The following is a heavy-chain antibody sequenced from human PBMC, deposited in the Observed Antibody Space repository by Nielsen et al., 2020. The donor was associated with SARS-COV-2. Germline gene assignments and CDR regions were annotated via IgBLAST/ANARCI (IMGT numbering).Heavy chain of an antibody. V-gene: IGHV7-4-1*02. CDR2: INTNTGNP. CDR1: GGTFSSYA. CDR3: ARLGVNAMALHHRLFGY. Sequence: ASVKVSCKASGGTFSSYAISWVRQAPGQGLEWMGWINTNTGNPTYAQGFTGRFVFSLDTSVSTAYLQISSLKAEDTAVYYCARLGVNAMALHHRLFGYWGQGTLVTVSS. J-gene: IGHJ4*02. D-gene: IGHD3-16*01.